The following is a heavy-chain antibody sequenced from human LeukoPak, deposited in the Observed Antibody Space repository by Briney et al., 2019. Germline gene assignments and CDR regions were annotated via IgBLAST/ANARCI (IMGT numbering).Heavy chain of an antibody. CDR2: VHSVGST. CDR1: GGSVSSSSFY. D-gene: IGHD1-26*01. Sequence: PSETLSLTCNVSGGSVSSSSFYWGWIRQPPGQGLEWIASVHSVGSTSSSPSLKSRITISVDTSKKQFSLKLSSVTAADTALYFCARSVHSHVGPFDSWGQGTLVTVSS. J-gene: IGHJ4*02. V-gene: IGHV4-39*07. CDR3: ARSVHSHVGPFDS.